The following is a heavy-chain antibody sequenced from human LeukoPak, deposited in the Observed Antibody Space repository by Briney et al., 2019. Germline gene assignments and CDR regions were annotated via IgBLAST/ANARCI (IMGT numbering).Heavy chain of an antibody. J-gene: IGHJ6*03. D-gene: IGHD6-13*01. CDR1: GYSISSGYY. CDR2: IYYSGST. Sequence: SETLSLTCTVSGYSISSGYYWGWIRQPPGKGLEWIGSIYYSGSTYYNPSLKSRVTISVDTSKNQFSLKLSSVTAADTAVYYCARDSSSYYYYYYMDVWGKGTTVTVSS. V-gene: IGHV4-38-2*02. CDR3: ARDSSSYYYYYYMDV.